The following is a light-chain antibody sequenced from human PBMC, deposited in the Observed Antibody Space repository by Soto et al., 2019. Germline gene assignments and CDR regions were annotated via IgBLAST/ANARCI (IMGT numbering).Light chain of an antibody. CDR1: QSISSY. J-gene: IGKJ3*01. Sequence: DIQMTQSPSSLSASVGDRVTIHFLASQSISSYLNLYQKKPGKAPKLLLYAASSLQSGFPSRFICSGSGTDFTLTISMLQPNELATDYCQQSYSTLFTFGPGTKVDIK. V-gene: IGKV1-39*01. CDR2: AAS. CDR3: QQSYSTLFT.